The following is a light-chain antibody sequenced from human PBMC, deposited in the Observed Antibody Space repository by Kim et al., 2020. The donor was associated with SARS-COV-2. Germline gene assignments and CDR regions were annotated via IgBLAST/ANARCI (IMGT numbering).Light chain of an antibody. V-gene: IGKV4-1*01. CDR3: QQYYGSPWT. CDR2: WSS. CDR1: HSLLYSSNGTNY. J-gene: IGKJ1*01. Sequence: ATINCRSPHSLLYSSNGTNYLAWYQHKPGQPPRLLIYWSSTRESGVPGRFSGSGSGTDFTLTISSLQAEDVAVYYCQQYYGSPWTFGQGTKVDIK.